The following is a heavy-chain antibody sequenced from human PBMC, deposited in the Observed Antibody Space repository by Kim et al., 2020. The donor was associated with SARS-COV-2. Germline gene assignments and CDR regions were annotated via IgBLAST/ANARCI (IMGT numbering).Heavy chain of an antibody. D-gene: IGHD4-17*01. Sequence: YADSVKGRFTISRDNSKSTLYLQMDSLRAEDTAVYYCAKGPAVTTFRYCDYWGQGTLVTVSS. CDR3: AKGPAVTTFRYCDY. J-gene: IGHJ4*02. V-gene: IGHV3-23*01.